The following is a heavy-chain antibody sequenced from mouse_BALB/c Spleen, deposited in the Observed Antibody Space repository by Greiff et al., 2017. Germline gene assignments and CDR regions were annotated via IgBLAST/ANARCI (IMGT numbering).Heavy chain of an antibody. CDR3: AREKDYGPPFAY. Sequence: EVLLQESGAGLVKPGGSLKLSCAASGFTFSDYYMYWVRQTPEKRLEWVATISDGGSYTYYPDNVKGRFTISRDKANNNLYLQMSSLKSEDTAMYYCAREKDYGPPFAYWGQGTLVTVSA. CDR2: ISDGGSYT. V-gene: IGHV5-4*02. CDR1: GFTFSDYY. J-gene: IGHJ3*01. D-gene: IGHD2-4*01.